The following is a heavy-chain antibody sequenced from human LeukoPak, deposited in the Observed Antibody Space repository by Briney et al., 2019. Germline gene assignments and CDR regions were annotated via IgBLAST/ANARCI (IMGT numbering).Heavy chain of an antibody. V-gene: IGHV3-9*01. J-gene: IGHJ6*03. D-gene: IGHD2-2*01. Sequence: GGSLRLSCAASGFTFDDYAMHWVRQAPGKGLEWVSGISWNSGSIGYADSVKGRFTISRDNAKSSLYLQMNSLRAEDTALYYCARGRDDIVVVPAAQPDYYYYYMDVWGKGTTVTVSS. CDR3: ARGRDDIVVVPAAQPDYYYYYMDV. CDR2: ISWNSGSI. CDR1: GFTFDDYA.